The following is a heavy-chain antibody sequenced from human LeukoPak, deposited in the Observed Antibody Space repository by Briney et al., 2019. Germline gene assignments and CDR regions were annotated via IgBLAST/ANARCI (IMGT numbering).Heavy chain of an antibody. D-gene: IGHD3-9*01. J-gene: IGHJ4*02. CDR3: AREYYDILTGYYIFDY. Sequence: LSLTCAVYGGSFSDYYMSWIRQAPGKGLEWVSYISSSGSTIYYADSVKGRFTISRDNAKNSLYLQMNSLRAEDTAVYYCAREYYDILTGYYIFDYWGQGTLVTVSS. CDR2: ISSSGSTI. V-gene: IGHV3-11*01. CDR1: GGSFSDYY.